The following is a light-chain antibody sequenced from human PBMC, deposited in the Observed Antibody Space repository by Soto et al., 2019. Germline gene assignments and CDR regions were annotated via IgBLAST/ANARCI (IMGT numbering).Light chain of an antibody. V-gene: IGLV1-47*01. Sequence: QAVVTQPPSASGTPGQRVTISCSGSSSNIGRDYVNWYLQFPGTAPKLLIYRNNQRPSGVPDRFSGSKSGTSASLAISGLRSEDEADYYCAAWDDSLSGWVFGGGTQLTVL. CDR3: AAWDDSLSGWV. J-gene: IGLJ3*02. CDR1: SSNIGRDY. CDR2: RNN.